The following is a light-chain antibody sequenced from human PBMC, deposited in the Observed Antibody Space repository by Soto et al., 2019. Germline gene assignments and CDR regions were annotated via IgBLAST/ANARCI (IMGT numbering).Light chain of an antibody. V-gene: IGKV1-27*01. CDR1: QDIARY. CDR2: AAS. J-gene: IGKJ4*01. CDR3: QQCKSAPHT. Sequence: IQMTQSPSSLSASVGDRVTITCRASQDIARYLGWYQQKPEEVPRLLIFAASTLHAGVPSRFSGSGSGTDFTLTISSLQPEDVATYYCQQCKSAPHTFGGGTKVELK.